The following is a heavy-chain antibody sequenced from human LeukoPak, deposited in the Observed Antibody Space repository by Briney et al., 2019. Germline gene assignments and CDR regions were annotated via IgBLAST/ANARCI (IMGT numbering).Heavy chain of an antibody. J-gene: IGHJ6*02. CDR3: ARSGDCSSTSCEEYGMDV. D-gene: IGHD2-2*01. Sequence: SETLSLTCTVSGGSISSGGYYWSWIRQHPGKGLEWIGYIYYSGSTYYNPSLKSRVTISVDTSKNQFSLKLSSVTAADTAVYYCARSGDCSSTSCEEYGMDVWGQGTTVTVSS. V-gene: IGHV4-31*03. CDR2: IYYSGST. CDR1: GGSISSGGYY.